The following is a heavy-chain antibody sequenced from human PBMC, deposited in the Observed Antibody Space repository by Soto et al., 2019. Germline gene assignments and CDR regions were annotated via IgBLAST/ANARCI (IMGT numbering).Heavy chain of an antibody. V-gene: IGHV3-7*01. D-gene: IGHD6-19*01. CDR2: IKHDGSEK. J-gene: IGHJ6*02. CDR3: AREGSGWYYYGMDV. Sequence: EVQLLESGGGLVERGGSLRLSCAASGFTFSSYAMSWVRQAPGKGLEWVANIKHDGSEKNYVVSVKGRFTISRDNAKNSLYLQMNSLRAEDTAVYYCAREGSGWYYYGMDVWGQGTTVTVSS. CDR1: GFTFSSYA.